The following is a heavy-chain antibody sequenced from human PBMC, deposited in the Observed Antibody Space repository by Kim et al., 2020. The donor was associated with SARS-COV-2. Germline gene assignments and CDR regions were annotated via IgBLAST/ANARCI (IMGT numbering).Heavy chain of an antibody. D-gene: IGHD2-15*01. V-gene: IGHV4-39*01. CDR1: GGSISSSSYY. J-gene: IGHJ6*02. CDR3: ARQDIVVVVAANQDYYGMDV. Sequence: SETLSLTCTVSGGSISSSSYYWGWIRQPPGKGLEWIGSIYYSGSTYYNPSLKSRVTISVDTSKNQFSLKLSSVTAADTAVYYCARQDIVVVVAANQDYYGMDVWGQGTTVTVSS. CDR2: IYYSGST.